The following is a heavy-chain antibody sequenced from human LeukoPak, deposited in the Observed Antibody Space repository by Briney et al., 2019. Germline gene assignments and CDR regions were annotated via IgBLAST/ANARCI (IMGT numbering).Heavy chain of an antibody. Sequence: TSETLSLTCTVSGGSISSYYWSWIRQPPGKGLEWFGYIYYSGSTNYNPSLKSRVTISVDTSKNQFSLKLSSVTAADTAVYYCARVVAVSKNWFDPWGQGTLVTVSS. V-gene: IGHV4-59*01. D-gene: IGHD6-19*01. CDR2: IYYSGST. CDR1: GGSISSYY. J-gene: IGHJ5*02. CDR3: ARVVAVSKNWFDP.